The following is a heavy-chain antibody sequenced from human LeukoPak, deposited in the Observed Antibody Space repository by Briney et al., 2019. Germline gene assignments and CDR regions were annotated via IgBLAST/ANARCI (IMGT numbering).Heavy chain of an antibody. CDR3: ARVRYYDTSGHDY. J-gene: IGHJ4*02. CDR1: GYTFTSYG. V-gene: IGHV1-18*01. CDR2: ISAYSGNT. Sequence: GASVKVSCKASGYTFTSYGISWVRQAPGQGLEWMGWISAYSGNTNYAQKVQGRVTMTTDTSRSTAYMELRSLRSDDTAVYFCARVRYYDTSGHDYWGQGTLVTVSS. D-gene: IGHD3-22*01.